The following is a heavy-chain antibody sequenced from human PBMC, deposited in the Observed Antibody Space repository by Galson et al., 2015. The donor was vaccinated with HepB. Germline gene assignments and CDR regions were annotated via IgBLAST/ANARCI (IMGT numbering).Heavy chain of an antibody. D-gene: IGHD3-10*01. CDR1: GGSFSDYY. V-gene: IGHV4-34*01. Sequence: SLTCAVYGGSFSDYYWNWIRQPPGKGLEWIGEVHRSGRFNTNPSLKGRVTMSIDTSRNQFSLNMTSVTAADTAVYYCARGSVVRGIIKYFRYWGQGTLVTVSS. CDR3: ARGSVVRGIIKYFRY. J-gene: IGHJ1*01. CDR2: VHRSGRF.